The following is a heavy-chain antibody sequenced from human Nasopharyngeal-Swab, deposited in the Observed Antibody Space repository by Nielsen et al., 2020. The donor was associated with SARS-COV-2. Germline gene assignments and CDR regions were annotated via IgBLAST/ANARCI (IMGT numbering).Heavy chain of an antibody. J-gene: IGHJ5*02. Sequence: GGSLRLSCEASGFTFSSYQLNWVRQAPGKGLEWVAYITQSGSTTYYSDSVKGRFTISRDNAKNSLYLQMNSLRAEDTAVYYCARDPAITGTTFDPWGQGTLVTVSS. CDR2: ITQSGSTT. CDR3: ARDPAITGTTFDP. D-gene: IGHD1-7*01. CDR1: GFTFSSYQ. V-gene: IGHV3-48*03.